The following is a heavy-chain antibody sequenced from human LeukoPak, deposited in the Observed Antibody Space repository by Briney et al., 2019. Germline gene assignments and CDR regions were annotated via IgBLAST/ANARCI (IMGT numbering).Heavy chain of an antibody. V-gene: IGHV3-30*03. CDR3: ARENGIQLWKPFDY. CDR1: GFTFSSYG. Sequence: PGGSLRLSCAASGFTFSSYGMHWVRQAPGKGLEWVAVISYDGSNKYYADSVKGRFTISRDNSKNTLYLQMNSLRAEDTAVYYCARENGIQLWKPFDYWGQGTLVTVSS. CDR2: ISYDGSNK. J-gene: IGHJ4*02. D-gene: IGHD5-18*01.